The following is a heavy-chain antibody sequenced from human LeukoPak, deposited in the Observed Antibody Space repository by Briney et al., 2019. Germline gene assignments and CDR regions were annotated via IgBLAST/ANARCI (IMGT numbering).Heavy chain of an antibody. CDR2: INHSGST. D-gene: IGHD3-22*01. J-gene: IGHJ3*02. Sequence: SETLSLTCAVYGGSFSGYYWSWIRQPPGKGLEWIGEINHSGSTNYNPSLKSRVTISVDTSKNQFSLKLSSVTAADTAVYYCARGDSSGCIDAFDIWGQGTMVTVSS. CDR3: ARGDSSGCIDAFDI. CDR1: GGSFSGYY. V-gene: IGHV4-34*01.